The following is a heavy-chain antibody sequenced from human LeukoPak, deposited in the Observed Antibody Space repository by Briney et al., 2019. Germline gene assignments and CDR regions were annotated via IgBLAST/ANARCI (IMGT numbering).Heavy chain of an antibody. D-gene: IGHD1-26*01. J-gene: IGHJ4*02. CDR3: ARAEGILATFNY. Sequence: ASVKVSCKASGYTFTGYYMHWVRQAPGQGPEWVGWVNPNTGATNYAQTFQGRVTMTSDTSINTAFVALSSLRSDDTAVYYCARAEGILATFNYWGQGTLVTVSS. V-gene: IGHV1-2*02. CDR2: VNPNTGAT. CDR1: GYTFTGYY.